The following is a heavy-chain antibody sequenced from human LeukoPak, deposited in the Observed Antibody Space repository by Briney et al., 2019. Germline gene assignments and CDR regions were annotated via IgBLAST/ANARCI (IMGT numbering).Heavy chain of an antibody. D-gene: IGHD1-26*01. Sequence: SETLSLTCTVSGGSISSGGYYWSWIRQHPGKGLEWIGYIYYSGSTYYNPSLKSRVTISVDTSKNQFSLKLSSVTAADTAVYYCARGRGSREGAFDIWGQGTMVTVSS. CDR1: GGSISSGGYY. CDR3: ARGRGSREGAFDI. J-gene: IGHJ3*02. V-gene: IGHV4-31*03. CDR2: IYYSGST.